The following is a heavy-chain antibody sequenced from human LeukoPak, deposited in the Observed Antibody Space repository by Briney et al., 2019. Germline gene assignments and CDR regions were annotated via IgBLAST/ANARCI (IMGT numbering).Heavy chain of an antibody. CDR2: IIPILGIA. CDR3: AAGYCSSTSCYGAGDWFDP. J-gene: IGHJ5*02. V-gene: IGHV1-69*02. D-gene: IGHD2-2*01. CDR1: GGTFSSYT. Sequence: SVKVSCKASGGTFSSYTISWVRQAPGQGLEWMGRIIPILGIANYAQKFQGRVTITADKSTSTAYMELSSLRSEDTAVYYCAAGYCSSTSCYGAGDWFDPWGQGTLVTVSA.